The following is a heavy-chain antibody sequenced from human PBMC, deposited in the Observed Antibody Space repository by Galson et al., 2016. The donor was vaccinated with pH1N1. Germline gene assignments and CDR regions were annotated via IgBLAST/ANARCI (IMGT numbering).Heavy chain of an antibody. D-gene: IGHD4-17*01. CDR1: GYNFITYW. CDR2: IFPGDSET. CDR3: ARHKHSSFYGDTLAY. V-gene: IGHV5-51*01. J-gene: IGHJ4*02. Sequence: QSGAEVTKPGGSLKISCQGSGYNFITYWIAWVRQTPGKGLEWMGGIFPGDSETRYSPSFQGNVTISADKSTNTAYLQWTSLKASDTAIYYCARHKHSSFYGDTLAYWGQGTLVTVSS.